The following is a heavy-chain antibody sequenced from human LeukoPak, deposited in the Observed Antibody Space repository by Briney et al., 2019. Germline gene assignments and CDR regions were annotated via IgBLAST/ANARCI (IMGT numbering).Heavy chain of an antibody. CDR1: GFVFSSYG. CDR3: AKDGSILATGNYYYYMDV. CDR2: IRFDGSKK. D-gene: IGHD1-14*01. Sequence: GGSLGLSCAASGFVFSSYGMHWVRQAPGKGLEWVAFIRFDGSKKYYADSVKGRFTISRDNSKNTLYLQMNSLRAEDTAVYYCAKDGSILATGNYYYYMDVWGKGTTVTISS. V-gene: IGHV3-30*02. J-gene: IGHJ6*03.